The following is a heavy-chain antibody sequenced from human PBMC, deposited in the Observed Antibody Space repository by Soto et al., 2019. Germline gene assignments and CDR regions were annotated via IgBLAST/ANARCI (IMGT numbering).Heavy chain of an antibody. V-gene: IGHV3-30-3*01. CDR3: ARDTRAYYYGSGSYSTSNWFEP. CDR1: VFTFSSYA. D-gene: IGHD3-10*01. CDR2: ISYDGSNK. Sequence: VGSLRLSCASSVFTFSSYAMHCVRHSPGKWLEWVAVISYDGSNKYYADSVKGRFTISRDNSKNTLYLQMNSLRAEDTAVYYCARDTRAYYYGSGSYSTSNWFEPWGQGILVIVSS. J-gene: IGHJ5*02.